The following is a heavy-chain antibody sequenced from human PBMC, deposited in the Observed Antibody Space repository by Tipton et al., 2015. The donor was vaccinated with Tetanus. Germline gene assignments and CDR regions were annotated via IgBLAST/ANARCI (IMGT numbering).Heavy chain of an antibody. CDR2: IYYSGSI. D-gene: IGHD2-21*02. V-gene: IGHV4-59*01. Sequence: TLSLTCTVSGDSITNSYWTWIRQPPGKRLEWIGYIYYSGSINYNPSLKSRVTIAVDTSKNQLSLTLTSVTAADTAVYYCARNGSVTPRTLYYRYNGMDVWGQGTTVTVSS. J-gene: IGHJ6*02. CDR3: ARNGSVTPRTLYYRYNGMDV. CDR1: GDSITNSY.